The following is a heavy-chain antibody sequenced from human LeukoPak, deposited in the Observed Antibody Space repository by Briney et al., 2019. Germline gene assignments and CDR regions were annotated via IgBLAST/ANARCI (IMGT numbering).Heavy chain of an antibody. CDR1: GGSLSSTNYY. CDR3: ARSPDCSGGSCYSLYNWFDH. CDR2: IYYSGST. V-gene: IGHV4-39*01. Sequence: SETLSLTCTVSGGSLSSTNYYWGWIRQPPGKGLEWIGDIYYSGSTHYNPSLKSRVTISVDTSKNQFSLKLSSVTAADTAVYYCARSPDCSGGSCYSLYNWFDHWGQGTLVTVSS. J-gene: IGHJ5*02. D-gene: IGHD2-15*01.